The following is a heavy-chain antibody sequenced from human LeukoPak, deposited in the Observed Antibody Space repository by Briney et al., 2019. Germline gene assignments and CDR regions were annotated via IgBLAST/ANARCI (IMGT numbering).Heavy chain of an antibody. Sequence: ASVKVSCKASGYTFTSYGISWVRQAPGQGLEWMGWMNPNSGNTGYAQKFQGRVTMTRNTSISTAYMELSSLRSEDTAVYYCARSANATVAERTLVQHWGQGTLVTVSS. J-gene: IGHJ1*01. D-gene: IGHD6-19*01. CDR2: MNPNSGNT. CDR3: ARSANATVAERTLVQH. CDR1: GYTFTSYG. V-gene: IGHV1-8*02.